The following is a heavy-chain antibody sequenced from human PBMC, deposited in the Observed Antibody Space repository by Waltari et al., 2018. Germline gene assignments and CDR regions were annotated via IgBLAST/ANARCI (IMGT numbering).Heavy chain of an antibody. D-gene: IGHD5-18*01. CDR1: GGPISSSSHY. V-gene: IGHV4-39*01. CDR2: IYYSGST. CDR3: ARQTWIQLWLYAFDI. J-gene: IGHJ3*02. Sequence: QQQLQESGPGLVKHSETLSLTCNVHGGPISSSSHYWGWNRQPPGKGLEWIGSIYYSGSTYYNPSLKSRVTISVDTSKNQFSLKLSSVTAADTAVYYCARQTWIQLWLYAFDIWGQGTMVTVSS.